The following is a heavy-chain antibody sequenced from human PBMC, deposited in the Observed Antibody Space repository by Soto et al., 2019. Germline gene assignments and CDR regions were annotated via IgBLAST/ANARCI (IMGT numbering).Heavy chain of an antibody. V-gene: IGHV3-7*01. CDR1: GFNFGGSW. J-gene: IGHJ4*02. D-gene: IGHD6-13*01. CDR2: INPDGGEK. CDR3: ARHHSWTFDF. Sequence: GSLRLSCAVSGFNFGGSWMTWVRQALGKGLEWVANINPDGGEKYYLDYVKGRFTVSRDNAKNSLYLQMDSLRAEDTAVYFCARHHSWTFDFWGQGTLVTAPQ.